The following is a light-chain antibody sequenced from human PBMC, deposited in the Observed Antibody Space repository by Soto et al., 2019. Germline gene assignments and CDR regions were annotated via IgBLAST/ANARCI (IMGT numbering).Light chain of an antibody. Sequence: DIQMTQSPSSLSASVGDRVTITCRGSQSISSYLNWYQQKPGKAPKFLIYGASSLQSGVPSRFSGSGSGTEFTLTISSLQPEDFATYYCQQSYSSPITFGQGTRLEIK. V-gene: IGKV1-39*01. CDR1: QSISSY. CDR2: GAS. CDR3: QQSYSSPIT. J-gene: IGKJ5*01.